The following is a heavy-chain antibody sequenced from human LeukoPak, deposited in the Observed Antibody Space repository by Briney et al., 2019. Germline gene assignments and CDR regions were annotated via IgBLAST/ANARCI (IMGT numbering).Heavy chain of an antibody. CDR1: GFNFPTYA. V-gene: IGHV3-48*04. CDR2: ITSSSDTI. J-gene: IGHJ4*02. D-gene: IGHD3-22*01. CDR3: VREGNYYDSSGYYYVYYFDY. Sequence: GGSLRLSCAASGFNFPTYAMQWVRQAPGKGLEWVSHITSSSDTIFYADSVKGRFTISRDNAKNSLYLQINSLRAEDTAVYYCVREGNYYDSSGYYYVYYFDYWGQGTLVTVSS.